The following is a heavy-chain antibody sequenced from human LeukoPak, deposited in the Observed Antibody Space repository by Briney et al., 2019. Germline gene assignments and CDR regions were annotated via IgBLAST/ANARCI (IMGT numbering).Heavy chain of an antibody. CDR1: GGSFSGYY. CDR3: ARGAPPYCYDSSGYYPRHPFDY. V-gene: IGHV4-34*01. J-gene: IGHJ4*02. CDR2: INHSGST. D-gene: IGHD3-22*01. Sequence: PSETLSLTCAVYGGSFSGYYWSWIRQPPGKGLEWIGEINHSGSTNYNPSLKSRVTISVDTSKNQFSLKLSSVTAADTAVYYCARGAPPYCYDSSGYYPRHPFDYWGQGTLVTVSS.